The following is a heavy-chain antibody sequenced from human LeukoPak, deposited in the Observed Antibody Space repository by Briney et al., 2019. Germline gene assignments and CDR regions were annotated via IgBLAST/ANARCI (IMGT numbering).Heavy chain of an antibody. J-gene: IGHJ4*02. V-gene: IGHV4-59*01. D-gene: IGHD1-26*01. CDR1: GGSISSYY. CDR2: IYCSGST. Sequence: SETLSLTCTVSGGSISSYYWSWIRQPPGKGLEWIGYIYCSGSTNYNPSLKSRVTISVDTSKNQFSLKLSSVTAADTAVYYCARARDSGSSRSLFDYWGQGTLVTVSS. CDR3: ARARDSGSSRSLFDY.